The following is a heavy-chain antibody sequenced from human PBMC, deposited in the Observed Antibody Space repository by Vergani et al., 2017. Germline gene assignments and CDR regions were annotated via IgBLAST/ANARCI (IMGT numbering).Heavy chain of an antibody. Sequence: EVQLLESGGGLVQPGGSLRLSCAASGFTFSSYAMSWVRQAPGKGLEWVSAISGSGGSTYYADSVKGRFTISRDNSKNTLYLQMNSLRAEDTAVYYCAKDSSIGIVVVPAAMGFDYWGQGNLVTVSS. CDR1: GFTFSSYA. CDR3: AKDSSIGIVVVPAAMGFDY. D-gene: IGHD2-2*01. CDR2: ISGSGGST. V-gene: IGHV3-23*01. J-gene: IGHJ4*02.